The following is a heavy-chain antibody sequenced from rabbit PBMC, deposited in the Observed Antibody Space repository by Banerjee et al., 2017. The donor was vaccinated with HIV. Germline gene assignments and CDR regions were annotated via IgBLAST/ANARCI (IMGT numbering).Heavy chain of an antibody. CDR2: IYTGNGNT. CDR3: ARGYVSGFKL. Sequence: QEQLEESGGDLVKPEGSLTLTCTASGFSFSNGYVMCWVRQAPGKGLEWIGCIYTGNGNTDYASWVNGRFTISSDNAQNTVDLQMNSLTAADTATYFCARGYVSGFKLWGPGTLVTVS. D-gene: IGHD5-1*01. J-gene: IGHJ4*01. CDR1: GFSFSNGYV. V-gene: IGHV1S45*01.